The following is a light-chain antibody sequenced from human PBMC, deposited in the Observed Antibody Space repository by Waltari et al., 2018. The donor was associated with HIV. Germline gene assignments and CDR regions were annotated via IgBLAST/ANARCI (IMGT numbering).Light chain of an antibody. J-gene: IGKJ2*01. CDR1: QSISAK. CDR3: QQYDSGPRGIT. CDR2: EAA. V-gene: IGKV3-15*01. Sequence: EIVMTQSPPTLSVSQGQRVTLSCRASQSISAKVAWYQQRPGQAPRLLIYEAATRPTGIPARFSGSGSGTEFTLTITSLQSEDFATYFCQQYDSGPRGITFGQGTMLEIK.